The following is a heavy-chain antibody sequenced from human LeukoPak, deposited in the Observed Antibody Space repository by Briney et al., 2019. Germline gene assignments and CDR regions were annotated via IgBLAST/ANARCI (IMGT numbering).Heavy chain of an antibody. CDR3: ARHRRLSGCSGGSCYDFQGRYYYYMDV. CDR2: INNSGST. CDR1: GGSISSSSYY. V-gene: IGHV4-39*01. J-gene: IGHJ6*03. D-gene: IGHD2-15*01. Sequence: SETLSLTCTVSGGSISSSSYYWGWIRQPPGKGLEWIGEINNSGSTNYNPSLKRRVTISVDTSKNQFSLKLSSVTAADTAVYYCARHRRLSGCSGGSCYDFQGRYYYYMDVWGKWTTVTISS.